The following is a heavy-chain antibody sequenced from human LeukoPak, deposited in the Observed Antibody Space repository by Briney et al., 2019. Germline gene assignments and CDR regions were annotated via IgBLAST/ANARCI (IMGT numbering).Heavy chain of an antibody. CDR3: AREVGAFDI. D-gene: IGHD3-10*01. Sequence: ASVKVSCKTSGGTFSSYTITWVRQAPGQGLEWMGWISVYNGNANYAQKVQGRVTMTTDTSTSTAYMELRSLRSDDTAVYYCAREVGAFDIWGQGTMVTISS. CDR2: ISVYNGNA. V-gene: IGHV1-18*01. J-gene: IGHJ3*02. CDR1: GGTFSSYT.